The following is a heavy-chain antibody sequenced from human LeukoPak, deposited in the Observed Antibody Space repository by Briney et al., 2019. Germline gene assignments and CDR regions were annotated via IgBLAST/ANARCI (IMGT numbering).Heavy chain of an antibody. J-gene: IGHJ3*02. CDR1: GFTFSSYA. CDR3: ARDRWAFDI. V-gene: IGHV3-74*01. D-gene: IGHD5-24*01. Sequence: GGSLRLSCAASGFTFSSYAMTWVRQAPGKGLVWVSRIDSDGSNINYADSVKGRFTISRDNAKNTLYLQMNSLRAEDTAVYYCARDRWAFDIWGQGTMVTVSS. CDR2: IDSDGSNI.